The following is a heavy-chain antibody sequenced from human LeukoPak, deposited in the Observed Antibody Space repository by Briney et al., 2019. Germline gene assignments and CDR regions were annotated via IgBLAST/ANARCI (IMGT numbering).Heavy chain of an antibody. J-gene: IGHJ3*02. CDR2: ISSSGSTI. V-gene: IGHV3-48*03. CDR3: ARDPYYYESSGYFFGAFDI. CDR1: GFTFSSYE. D-gene: IGHD3-22*01. Sequence: PGGSLRLSCAASGFTFSSYEMNWVRQAPGKGLEWVSYISSSGSTIYYADSVKGRFTISRDNAKNSLYLQMSSLRADDTSVYYCARDPYYYESSGYFFGAFDIWGQGTMVTVSS.